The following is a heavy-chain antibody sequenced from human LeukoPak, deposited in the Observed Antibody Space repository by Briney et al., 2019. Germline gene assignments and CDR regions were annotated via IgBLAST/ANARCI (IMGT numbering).Heavy chain of an antibody. Sequence: SETLSLTCAVYGGSFSGYYWSWIRQPPGKGLEWIGEINHSGSTNYNPSLKSRVTISVDTSKNQFSLKLSSVTAADTAVYYCARQHPYCYYYYMGVWGKGTTVTVSS. V-gene: IGHV4-34*01. CDR2: INHSGST. J-gene: IGHJ6*03. D-gene: IGHD2-21*01. CDR1: GGSFSGYY. CDR3: ARQHPYCYYYYMGV.